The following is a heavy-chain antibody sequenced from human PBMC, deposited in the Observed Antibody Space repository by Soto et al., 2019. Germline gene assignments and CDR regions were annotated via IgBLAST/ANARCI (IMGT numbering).Heavy chain of an antibody. CDR3: ARSDGGSCYSQSVS. CDR2: ICGSDANT. V-gene: IGHV3-23*01. D-gene: IGHD2-15*01. CDR1: GFTFSSYA. Sequence: GGSLRLSCAASGFTFSSYAMSWVRQAPGKGLEWVSVICGSDANTYYAGSVKGRFTTSRDNSKNTLYLHMNSLRVEDTALYFCARSDGGSCYSQSVSWGQGTLVTVS. J-gene: IGHJ5*02.